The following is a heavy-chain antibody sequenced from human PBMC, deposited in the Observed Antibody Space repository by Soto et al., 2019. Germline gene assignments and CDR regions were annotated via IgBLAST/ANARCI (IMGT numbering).Heavy chain of an antibody. CDR1: VFTFSISE. V-gene: IGHV3-48*03. CDR3: ARRVEMATLSVRYYFDY. Sequence: WGSLRVSCVSYVFTFSISEMSWVRQAPGKGLEWLGFMSYSGNTIYYADSVRGRFTISRDNARNSLFLQMDSLRAEDTAVYYCARRVEMATLSVRYYFDYWGHGTMVTVSS. CDR2: MSYSGNTI. D-gene: IGHD2-15*01. J-gene: IGHJ4*01.